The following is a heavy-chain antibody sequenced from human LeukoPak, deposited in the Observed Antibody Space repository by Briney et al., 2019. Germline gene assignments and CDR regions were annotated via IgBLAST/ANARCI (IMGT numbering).Heavy chain of an antibody. CDR3: VRMIGLGEVSPYFDY. D-gene: IGHD3-16*02. Sequence: GESLRISCKGSGYSFTSYWIAWVRQMPGKGLEWMGIIYADNFDIRYSPPFQDQVTISADKSINTAYLQWSSLKASDTAMYYCVRMIGLGEVSPYFDYWGQGTLVTVSS. J-gene: IGHJ4*02. V-gene: IGHV5-51*01. CDR2: IYADNFDI. CDR1: GYSFTSYW.